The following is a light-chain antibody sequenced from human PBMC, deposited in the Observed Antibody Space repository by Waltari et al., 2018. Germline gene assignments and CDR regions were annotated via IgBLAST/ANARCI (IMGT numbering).Light chain of an antibody. CDR3: QQYSQSPIT. V-gene: IGKV3-20*01. CDR1: QRVTSTY. Sequence: EIVLTQSPGTLSSSPGERATLSCRASQRVTSTYLAWYQQKPGRSPRLLIYGASSRATGVPDRFSGGGSATDFTLTITRLEPEDFAVYYCQQYSQSPITFGQGTRLDNK. CDR2: GAS. J-gene: IGKJ5*01.